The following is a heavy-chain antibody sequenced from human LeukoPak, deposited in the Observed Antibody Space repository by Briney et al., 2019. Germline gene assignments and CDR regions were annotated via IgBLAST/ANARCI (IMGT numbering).Heavy chain of an antibody. CDR2: INPNSGGT. D-gene: IGHD6-19*01. J-gene: IGHJ3*02. CDR1: GYTFTGNY. V-gene: IGHV1-2*02. Sequence: ASVKVSCKASGYTFTGNYMHWVRQAPGQGLEWMGWINPNSGGTNYAQKFQGRVTMTRDTSISTAYMELSRLRSDDTAVYYCASCMLSGWDAFGIWGQGTMVTVSS. CDR3: ASCMLSGWDAFGI.